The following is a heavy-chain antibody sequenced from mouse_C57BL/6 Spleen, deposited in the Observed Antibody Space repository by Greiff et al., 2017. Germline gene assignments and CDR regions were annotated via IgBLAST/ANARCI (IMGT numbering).Heavy chain of an antibody. CDR1: GFNIKDYY. D-gene: IGHD1-1*01. V-gene: IGHV14-1*01. CDR3: TPLYYGSSFAY. CDR2: IDPEDGDT. Sequence: VHVKQSGAELVRPGASVKLSCTASGFNIKDYYMHWVKQRPEQGLEWIGRIDPEDGDTEYAPKFQGKATMTADTSSNTAYLQLSSLTSEDTAVYYCTPLYYGSSFAYWGQGTLVTVSA. J-gene: IGHJ3*01.